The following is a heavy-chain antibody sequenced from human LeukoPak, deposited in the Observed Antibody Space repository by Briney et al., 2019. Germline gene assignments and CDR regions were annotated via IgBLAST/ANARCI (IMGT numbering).Heavy chain of an antibody. CDR3: AKGGHYDSRDGIDY. Sequence: PGGSLRLSCAASEFSFDDYAMHWVRQAPGKGLEWVSLISGDGGSTYYADSVKGRFTISRDNSKNSLYLQMNSLRTEDTALYYCAKGGHYDSRDGIDYWGQGTLVTVSS. CDR2: ISGDGGST. J-gene: IGHJ4*02. CDR1: EFSFDDYA. D-gene: IGHD3-22*01. V-gene: IGHV3-43*02.